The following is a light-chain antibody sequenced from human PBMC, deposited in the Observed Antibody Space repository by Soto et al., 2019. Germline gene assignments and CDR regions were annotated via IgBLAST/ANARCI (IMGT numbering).Light chain of an antibody. CDR3: QQYGSSPPIT. V-gene: IGKV3-20*01. CDR1: RSVSSGY. J-gene: IGKJ5*01. Sequence: EISFTAAPGTPFFSPREKTTLSCRASRSVSSGYLAWYQQKPGQAPRLLIYGASSRATGIPDRFSGSGSGTDFTLTISRLEPEDFAVYYCQQYGSSPPITFGQGTRLEIK. CDR2: GAS.